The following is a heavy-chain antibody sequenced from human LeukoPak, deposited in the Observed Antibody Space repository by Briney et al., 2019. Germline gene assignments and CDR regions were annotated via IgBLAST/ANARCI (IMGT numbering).Heavy chain of an antibody. CDR1: GFTFSSYS. D-gene: IGHD5-12*01. V-gene: IGHV3-48*04. J-gene: IGHJ4*02. CDR3: AKRATMSGATYYFDY. CDR2: ISSSNTIK. Sequence: GGSLRLSCAASGFTFSSYSMNWVRQTPGKGLEWISYISSSNTIKKYADSVKGRFTISRDNAKSSLYLQMNSLRAEDTAVYYCAKRATMSGATYYFDYWGQGTLVTVSS.